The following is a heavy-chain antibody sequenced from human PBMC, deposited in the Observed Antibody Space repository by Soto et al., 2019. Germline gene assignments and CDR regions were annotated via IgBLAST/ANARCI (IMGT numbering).Heavy chain of an antibody. D-gene: IGHD2-21*02. Sequence: PSETLSLTCSVSGGSTSDKSYFWGWVRQSPGKGLEWVGSMYYSGSSYYNASRKSRVAISVDASKNQFSLKLRSVTAADTAVYFCARQRLPRLKPDFDTWGQGTLVTVSS. CDR1: GGSTSDKSYF. CDR3: ARQRLPRLKPDFDT. J-gene: IGHJ4*02. CDR2: MYYSGSS. V-gene: IGHV4-39*01.